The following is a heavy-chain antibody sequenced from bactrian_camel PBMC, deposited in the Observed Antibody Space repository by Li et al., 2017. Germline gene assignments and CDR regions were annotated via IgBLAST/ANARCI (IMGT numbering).Heavy chain of an antibody. V-gene: IGHV3S40*01. CDR2: IDVLGTT. CDR1: GYTFSNSD. Sequence: DVQLVESGGGLVQPGGSLRLSCAASGYTFSNSDISWVRRAPGKGLEWVSVIDVLGTTYYADSVKGRFTISLNNAKNAQYLEMSSLKPEDTGMYYCAADLSPRSVPRNMRAEYFGYWGQGTQVTVS. CDR3: AADLSPRSVPRNMRAEYFGY. J-gene: IGHJ6*01.